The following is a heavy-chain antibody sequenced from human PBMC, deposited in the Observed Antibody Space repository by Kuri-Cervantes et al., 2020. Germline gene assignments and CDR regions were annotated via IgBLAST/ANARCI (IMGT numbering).Heavy chain of an antibody. Sequence: GESLKISCAASGFTFSSYAMSWVRQAPGKGLEWVSAISGSGGSTYYADSVKGRFTISGDNSKNTLYLQMNSLRAEDTAVYYCAKSSMITFGGVIVPDYFDYWGQGTLVTVSS. CDR2: ISGSGGST. D-gene: IGHD3-16*02. V-gene: IGHV3-23*01. CDR3: AKSSMITFGGVIVPDYFDY. CDR1: GFTFSSYA. J-gene: IGHJ4*02.